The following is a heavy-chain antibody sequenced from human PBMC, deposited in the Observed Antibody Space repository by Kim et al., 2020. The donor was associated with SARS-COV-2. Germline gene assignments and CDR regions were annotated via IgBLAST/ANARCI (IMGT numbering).Heavy chain of an antibody. V-gene: IGHV3-23*01. CDR2: ISASGGHT. J-gene: IGHJ4*02. CDR3: AKEMEWGLSTMDY. D-gene: IGHD3-3*01. CDR1: GFSFSNFP. Sequence: GGSLRLSCAASGFSFSNFPMSWVRQAPGKGLEWVSGISASGGHTYYTASVRGRLTVSRDNSENTLFLQMSSLGVDDTAVYYCAKEMEWGLSTMDYWGQG.